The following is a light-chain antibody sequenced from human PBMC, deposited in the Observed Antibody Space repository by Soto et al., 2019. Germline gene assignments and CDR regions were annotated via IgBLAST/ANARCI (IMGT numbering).Light chain of an antibody. J-gene: IGKJ5*01. CDR2: GAS. CDR1: QSVSSN. Sequence: EIVMTQSPATLSVSPGERATLSCRASQSVSSNLAWYQQKPGQAPRLIIYGASTRATGIPARFSGSGSGTEFTHTISSLQSEDFAVYYCQQYNNWPPKITFGQGTRLEIK. V-gene: IGKV3-15*01. CDR3: QQYNNWPPKIT.